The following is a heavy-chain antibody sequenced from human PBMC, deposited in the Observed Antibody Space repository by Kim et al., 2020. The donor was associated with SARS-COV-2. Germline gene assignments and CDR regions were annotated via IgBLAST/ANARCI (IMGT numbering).Heavy chain of an antibody. D-gene: IGHD6-19*01. Sequence: GGSLRLSCAGSGFTFGSAHMHWVRQAPGKGLDWVAVISADESFKGNADSVRGRFGGSRENSQNTLFLQIDSLRPENTAVYYWASEGHSSGRAGNFDNWGQGTLVTVSS. V-gene: IGHV3-30*03. CDR3: ASEGHSSGRAGNFDN. CDR1: GFTFGSAH. CDR2: ISADESFK. J-gene: IGHJ4*02.